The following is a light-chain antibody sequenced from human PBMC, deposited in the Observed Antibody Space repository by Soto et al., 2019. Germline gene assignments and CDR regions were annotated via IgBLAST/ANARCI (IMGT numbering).Light chain of an antibody. Sequence: QLVLTQSPSASASLGASVTLTCTLSSGHSNYAIAWHQQQPEKGPRYLMKLNSDGSHRKGDGIPDRFSGSSSGAERYLTISSLQSEDEDDYYCQTWGTGIRVFGTGTKLTVL. CDR1: SGHSNYA. J-gene: IGLJ1*01. CDR2: LNSDGSH. V-gene: IGLV4-69*01. CDR3: QTWGTGIRV.